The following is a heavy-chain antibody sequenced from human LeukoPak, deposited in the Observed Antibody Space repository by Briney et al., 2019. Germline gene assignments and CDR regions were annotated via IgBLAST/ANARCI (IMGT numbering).Heavy chain of an antibody. CDR2: ISGSGGST. Sequence: TGGSLRLSCAASGFTFSSYAMSWVRQAPGKGLEWVSAISGSGGSTYYADSVKGRFTISRDNSKSTLYLQMNSLRAEDTAVNYCAKEVGSSGWFPFDYWGQGTLVTVSS. D-gene: IGHD6-19*01. CDR1: GFTFSSYA. J-gene: IGHJ4*02. V-gene: IGHV3-23*01. CDR3: AKEVGSSGWFPFDY.